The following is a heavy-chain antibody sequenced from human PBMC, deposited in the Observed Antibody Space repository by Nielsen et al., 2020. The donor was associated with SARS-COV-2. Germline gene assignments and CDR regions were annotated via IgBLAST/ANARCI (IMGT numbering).Heavy chain of an antibody. Sequence: GASLKISCEASGYSFSSYWIAWVRQRPGKGLEWMGIIYPGDSETKYSPSFQGQVTMSVDKSLRTAYLQWRTLKASDTAMYYCARRHMIPFGAGTYHFDFWGQGTLVTVSS. V-gene: IGHV5-51*01. CDR1: GYSFSSYW. CDR2: IYPGDSET. D-gene: IGHD3-16*01. CDR3: ARRHMIPFGAGTYHFDF. J-gene: IGHJ4*02.